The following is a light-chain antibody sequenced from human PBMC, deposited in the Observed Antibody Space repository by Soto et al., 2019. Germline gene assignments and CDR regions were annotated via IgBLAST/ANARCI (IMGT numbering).Light chain of an antibody. CDR3: QQRGGWPLT. J-gene: IGKJ4*01. CDR2: DAS. CDR1: QGVGRF. Sequence: EIVLTQSPATLSLSPGERAALSCRASQGVGRFLAWYQQKPGQAPRLLIYDASNRATGITARFSGSGSVTDFTLAIDNLAPEDFAVYYCQQRGGWPLTFGGGTKVEIK. V-gene: IGKV3-11*01.